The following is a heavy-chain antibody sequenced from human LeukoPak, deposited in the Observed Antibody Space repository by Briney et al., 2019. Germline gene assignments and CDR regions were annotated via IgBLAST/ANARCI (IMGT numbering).Heavy chain of an antibody. CDR3: ARAVGHYGDYYFDY. D-gene: IGHD4-17*01. J-gene: IGHJ4*02. CDR1: GYTFTGYY. CDR2: INPNSGGT. V-gene: IGHV1-2*02. Sequence: GASVKVSCKTSGYTFTGYYLHWVRQAPGQGVEWVGWINPNSGGTNYAQKFQARVSMTRDASIRTAYMQLSRLRSDDTAVYYCARAVGHYGDYYFDYWGQGTLVTVSS.